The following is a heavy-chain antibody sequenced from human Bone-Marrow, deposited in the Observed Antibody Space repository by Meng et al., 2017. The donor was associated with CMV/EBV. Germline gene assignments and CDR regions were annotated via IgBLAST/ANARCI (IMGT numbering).Heavy chain of an antibody. CDR2: IIPIFGTA. J-gene: IGHJ6*02. V-gene: IGHV1-69*05. CDR1: GYTFTGYY. D-gene: IGHD2-2*01. Sequence: SVKVSCKASGYTFTGYYMHWVRQAPGQGLEWMGGIIPIFGTANYAQKFQGRVTITTDESTSTAYMELSSLRSEDTAVYYCARNRWAAAPYYYYGMDVWGQGTTVTVPS. CDR3: ARNRWAAAPYYYYGMDV.